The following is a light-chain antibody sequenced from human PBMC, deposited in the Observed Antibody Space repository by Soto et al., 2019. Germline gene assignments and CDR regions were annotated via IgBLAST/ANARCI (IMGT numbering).Light chain of an antibody. CDR1: SSNIGSNY. CDR2: RNN. J-gene: IGLJ3*02. V-gene: IGLV1-47*01. Sequence: QPVLTQSPSASGTPGQRVTISCSGSSSNIGSNYVYWYQQLPGTAPKLLIYRNNQRPSGVPDRFSGSKSGTSASLAISGLRSEDEADYYCAAWDDSLSGNWVFGGGTKLTVL. CDR3: AAWDDSLSGNWV.